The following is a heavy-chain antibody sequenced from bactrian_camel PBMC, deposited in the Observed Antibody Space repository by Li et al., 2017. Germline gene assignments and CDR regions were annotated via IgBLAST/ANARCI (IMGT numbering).Heavy chain of an antibody. CDR3: VRGWDDDTWSFNY. V-gene: IGHV3S6*01. CDR1: ELTYFASHY. CDR2: IWADGSQT. J-gene: IGHJ4*01. Sequence: HVQLVESGGGLVRPGGSLTLSCTAPELTYFASHYIVWIRQAPGKGLEWVSSIWADGSQTAYADSVKGRFAISRDNAKNTVYLQMNSLKPEDTAVYTCVRGWDDDTWSFNYWGQGTQVTVS. D-gene: IGHD3*01.